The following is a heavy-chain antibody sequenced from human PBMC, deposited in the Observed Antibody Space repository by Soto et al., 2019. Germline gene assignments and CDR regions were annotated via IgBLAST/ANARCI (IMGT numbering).Heavy chain of an antibody. D-gene: IGHD6-6*01. V-gene: IGHV4-30-4*01. CDR2: IYYSGST. Sequence: SETLSLTCTVSGGSISSGDYYWSWIRQPPGKGLEWIGYIYYSGSTYYNPSLKSRVTISVDTSKNQFSLKLSSVTAADTAVYYCARDRGASSSSAFDIWGQGTMVTVSS. J-gene: IGHJ3*02. CDR1: GGSISSGDYY. CDR3: ARDRGASSSSAFDI.